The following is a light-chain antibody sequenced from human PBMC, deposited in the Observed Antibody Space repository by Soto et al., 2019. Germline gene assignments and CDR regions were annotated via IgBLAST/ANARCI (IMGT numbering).Light chain of an antibody. Sequence: DIQMTQSPSSLSASVGDRVTITCRASQTISDYLNWYQQKPGKAPSLLIYAASSLQSGVPSRFSASGSGTDFTLTITSLQPEDFAAYYCQQSSNTPLTFGGGTKV. CDR1: QTISDY. CDR3: QQSSNTPLT. J-gene: IGKJ4*01. V-gene: IGKV1-39*01. CDR2: AAS.